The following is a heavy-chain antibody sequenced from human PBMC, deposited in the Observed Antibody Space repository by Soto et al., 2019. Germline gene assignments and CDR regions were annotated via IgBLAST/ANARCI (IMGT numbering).Heavy chain of an antibody. J-gene: IGHJ6*02. D-gene: IGHD6-19*01. Sequence: AAVKVSCKASGYTFTGYYMHWVRQAPGQGLEWMGWINPNSGGTNYAQKFQGRVTMTRDTSISTAYMELSRLRSDDTAVYYCARMRRSSWHIAVAPLGYGMDVWGQGTTVTVYS. CDR1: GYTFTGYY. V-gene: IGHV1-2*02. CDR2: INPNSGGT. CDR3: ARMRRSSWHIAVAPLGYGMDV.